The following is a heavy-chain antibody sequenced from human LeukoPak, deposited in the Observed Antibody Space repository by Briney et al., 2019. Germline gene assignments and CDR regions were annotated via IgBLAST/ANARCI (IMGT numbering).Heavy chain of an antibody. Sequence: GGSLRLPCAASGFTFSSYSMNWVRQAPGKGLEWVSYISSSSSTIYYADSVKGRFTISRDNAKNSLYLQMNSLRAEDTAVYYCARDRSEWELLRVYLDYWGQGTLVTVSS. V-gene: IGHV3-48*04. CDR1: GFTFSSYS. CDR3: ARDRSEWELLRVYLDY. J-gene: IGHJ4*02. D-gene: IGHD1-26*01. CDR2: ISSSSSTI.